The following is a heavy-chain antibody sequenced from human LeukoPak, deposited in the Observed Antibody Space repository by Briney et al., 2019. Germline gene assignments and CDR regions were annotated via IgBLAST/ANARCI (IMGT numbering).Heavy chain of an antibody. D-gene: IGHD5-24*01. CDR1: GLTVSKNY. Sequence: GGSLRLSCAASGLTVSKNYMSWVRQAPGKGLESVSVIYSGGSTYYADSVRGRFIISRDNSKNTLYLQMNSLRVEDTAVYYCAKDGGGYNFDYWGQGTLVTVSS. V-gene: IGHV3-53*01. CDR2: IYSGGST. CDR3: AKDGGGYNFDY. J-gene: IGHJ4*02.